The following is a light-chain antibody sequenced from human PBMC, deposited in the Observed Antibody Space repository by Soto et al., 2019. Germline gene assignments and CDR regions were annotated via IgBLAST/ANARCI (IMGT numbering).Light chain of an antibody. CDR2: SNH. J-gene: IGLJ1*01. Sequence: QSVLTQPPSASGTPGQRVTITCSGSSSNIGSNTVNWYQQLPGTAPKLLIYSNHQRNSGGPDPFSGSKSGTSASLSISGLQSEDEADYYCAAWDDSLNGRYVFGTGTKLTVL. V-gene: IGLV1-44*01. CDR1: SSNIGSNT. CDR3: AAWDDSLNGRYV.